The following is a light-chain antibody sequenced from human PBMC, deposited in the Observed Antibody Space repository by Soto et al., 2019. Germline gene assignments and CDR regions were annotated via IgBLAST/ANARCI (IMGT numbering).Light chain of an antibody. CDR1: NSDVCGYNY. J-gene: IGLJ1*01. Sequence: QSVLTQPSSVSGPPGQSINISCTGTNSDVCGYNYVSWYQHHPGKAPKLIIYDVTNRPSGVSNPFSGSKSGNTASLTISGLQPEDEADYYCSSYTTSNTRQIVFGTGTKVTVL. CDR3: SSYTTSNTRQIV. V-gene: IGLV2-14*03. CDR2: DVT.